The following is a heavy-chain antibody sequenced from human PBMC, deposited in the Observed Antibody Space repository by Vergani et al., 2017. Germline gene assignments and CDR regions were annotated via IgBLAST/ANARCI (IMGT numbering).Heavy chain of an antibody. CDR1: GYSFTSYW. V-gene: IGHV5-51*01. Sequence: EVQLVQSGAEVKKPGESLKISCKGSGYSFTSYWIGWVRQMPGKGLEWMGIIYPGDSDTRYSPSFQGQVTISADKSISTAYLQWSSLKASDTAMYYCARLEEQQLGNYYYYGMDVWGQGTTVTGSS. CDR3: ARLEEQQLGNYYYYGMDV. CDR2: IYPGDSDT. D-gene: IGHD6-13*01. J-gene: IGHJ6*02.